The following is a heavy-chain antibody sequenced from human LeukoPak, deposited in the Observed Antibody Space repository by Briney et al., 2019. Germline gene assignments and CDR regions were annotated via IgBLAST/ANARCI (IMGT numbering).Heavy chain of an antibody. CDR3: ATPRRSSFGGVIVNDAFDI. D-gene: IGHD3-16*02. V-gene: IGHV3-30*04. Sequence: GGSLRLSCAASGFTFSSYAMHWVRQAPGKGLEWVAVISYGGTNKYYADSVKGRFTISRDNSKNTLYLQMNSLRAEDTAVYYCATPRRSSFGGVIVNDAFDIWGQGTMVTVSS. CDR2: ISYGGTNK. J-gene: IGHJ3*02. CDR1: GFTFSSYA.